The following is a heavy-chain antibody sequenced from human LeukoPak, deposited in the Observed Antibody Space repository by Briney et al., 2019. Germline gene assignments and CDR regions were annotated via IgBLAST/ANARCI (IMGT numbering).Heavy chain of an antibody. CDR1: GGTFSSYA. CDR3: ARGWVDTAMVPGVDI. V-gene: IGHV1-69*13. D-gene: IGHD5-18*01. J-gene: IGHJ3*02. CDR2: IIPIFGTA. Sequence: ASVKVSCKATGGTFSSYAISWVRQAPGQGLEWMGGIIPIFGTANYAQKFQGRVTITADESTSTAYMELSSLRSEDTAVYYCARGWVDTAMVPGVDIWGQGTMVTVSS.